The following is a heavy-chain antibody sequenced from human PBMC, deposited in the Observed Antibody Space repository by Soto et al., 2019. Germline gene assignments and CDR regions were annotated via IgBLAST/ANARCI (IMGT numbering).Heavy chain of an antibody. CDR3: ARGPISGYDQFDY. CDR2: IYSGGST. D-gene: IGHD5-12*01. V-gene: IGHV3-66*01. Sequence: EVQLVESGGGLVQPGGSLRLSCAASGFTVSSNYMSWVRQAPGKGLEWVSVIYSGGSTYYAGSVKGRFTISRDNSKNTLYLQMNSLRAEDTAVYYCARGPISGYDQFDYWGQGTLVTVSS. J-gene: IGHJ4*02. CDR1: GFTVSSNY.